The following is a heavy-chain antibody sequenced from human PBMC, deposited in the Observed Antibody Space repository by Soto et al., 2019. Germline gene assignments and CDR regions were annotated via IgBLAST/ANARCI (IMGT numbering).Heavy chain of an antibody. Sequence: GLDLAWLALIYWDDDKRYSPSLKSRLTITKDTSKNQVVLTMTNMDPVDTATYYCAHRETTVTTSKMPYFDYWGQGTLVTVSS. CDR3: AHRETTVTTSKMPYFDY. V-gene: IGHV2-5*02. CDR2: IYWDDDK. D-gene: IGHD4-17*01. J-gene: IGHJ4*02.